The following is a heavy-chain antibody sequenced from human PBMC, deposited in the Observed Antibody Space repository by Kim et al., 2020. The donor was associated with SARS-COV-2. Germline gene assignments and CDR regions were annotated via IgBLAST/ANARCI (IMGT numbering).Heavy chain of an antibody. V-gene: IGHV3-20*01. Sequence: GGSLRLSCAASGFTFDDYGMSWVRQAPGKGLEWVSGINWNGGSTGYADSVKGRFTISRDNAKNSLYLQMNSLRAEDTALYHCARDHVWYGSSDAFDIWGQGTMVTVSS. CDR1: GFTFDDYG. J-gene: IGHJ3*02. D-gene: IGHD6-13*01. CDR2: INWNGGST. CDR3: ARDHVWYGSSDAFDI.